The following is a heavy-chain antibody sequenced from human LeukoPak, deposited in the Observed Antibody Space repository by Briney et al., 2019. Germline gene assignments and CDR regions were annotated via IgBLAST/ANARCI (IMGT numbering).Heavy chain of an antibody. D-gene: IGHD6-13*01. CDR2: INHSGST. CDR1: GGSFSGYY. J-gene: IGHJ4*02. CDR3: ARLVHPGYSSSWYGSPKYYFDY. V-gene: IGHV4-34*01. Sequence: PSETLSLTCAVYGGSFSGYYWSWIRQPPGKGLEWIGEINHSGSTNYNPSLKSRVTISVDTSKNQFSLKLSSVTAADTAVYYCARLVHPGYSSSWYGSPKYYFDYWGQGTLVTVSS.